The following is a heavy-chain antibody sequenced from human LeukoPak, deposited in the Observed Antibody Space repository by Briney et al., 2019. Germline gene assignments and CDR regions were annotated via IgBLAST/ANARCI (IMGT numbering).Heavy chain of an antibody. CDR1: GYTSTIDV. CDR2: ISAYNGNT. V-gene: IGHV1-18*01. Sequence: ASVPVSCQQCGYTSTIDVIRQVGQAPGKGLEWMGWISAYNGNTNYAQKLQGRVTMTTDTSTSTAYMELRRLRPDDTAVYCCATSIAGGGPYCFDYWGQGTLVTVSS. D-gene: IGHD1-14*01. CDR3: ATSIAGGGPYCFDY. J-gene: IGHJ4*02.